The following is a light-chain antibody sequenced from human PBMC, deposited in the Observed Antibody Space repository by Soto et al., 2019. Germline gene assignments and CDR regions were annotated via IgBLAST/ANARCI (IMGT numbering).Light chain of an antibody. Sequence: DIQITQSPSTLSASVGDTVTVTCRASQSVSGWLAWYQQKTGEAPNLLIYDASTLESGVPSRFRGSGSGTEFTLPISRLQPDDFETYYCQQYNTYSWTFGHGTKVDIK. V-gene: IGKV1-5*01. J-gene: IGKJ1*01. CDR3: QQYNTYSWT. CDR1: QSVSGW. CDR2: DAS.